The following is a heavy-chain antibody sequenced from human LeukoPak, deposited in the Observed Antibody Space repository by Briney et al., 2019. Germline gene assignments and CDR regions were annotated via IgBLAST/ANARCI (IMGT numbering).Heavy chain of an antibody. D-gene: IGHD2-2*01. Sequence: ASMKVSCKASGYTFTGYYMHWVRQAPGQGLEWMGWINPNSGGTNYAQKFQGRVTMTRDTSISTAYMELSRLRSDDTAVYYCASVLGYCSSTSCYRFDYWGQGTLVTVSS. CDR2: INPNSGGT. CDR1: GYTFTGYY. V-gene: IGHV1-2*02. J-gene: IGHJ4*02. CDR3: ASVLGYCSSTSCYRFDY.